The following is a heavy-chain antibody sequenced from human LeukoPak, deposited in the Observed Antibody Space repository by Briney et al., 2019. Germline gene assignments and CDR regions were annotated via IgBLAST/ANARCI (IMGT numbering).Heavy chain of an antibody. Sequence: GGSLRLSCAASEFSVGSNYMTWVRQAPGKGLEWVSLIYSGGSTYYADSVKGRFTISRDNSKNTLYLQMNSLRADDTAVYYCARGKPSYYYDSSAYFYNGAFDIWGQGTMVTVSS. D-gene: IGHD3-22*01. CDR2: IYSGGST. V-gene: IGHV3-66*01. CDR3: ARGKPSYYYDSSAYFYNGAFDI. J-gene: IGHJ3*02. CDR1: EFSVGSNY.